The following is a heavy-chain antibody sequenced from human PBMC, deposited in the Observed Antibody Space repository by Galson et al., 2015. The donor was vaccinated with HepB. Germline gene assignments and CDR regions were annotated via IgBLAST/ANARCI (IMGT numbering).Heavy chain of an antibody. CDR1: GFTFSSYA. CDR3: AGRDGYNPGGAFDT. J-gene: IGHJ3*02. Sequence: LRLSCAASGFTFSSYAMHWVRQAPGKGLEWVAVISYDGSNKYYADSVKGRFTISRDNSKNTLYLQMDSLRAEDTAVYYCAGRDGYNPGGAFDTWGQGTMVTVSS. V-gene: IGHV3-30-3*01. D-gene: IGHD5-24*01. CDR2: ISYDGSNK.